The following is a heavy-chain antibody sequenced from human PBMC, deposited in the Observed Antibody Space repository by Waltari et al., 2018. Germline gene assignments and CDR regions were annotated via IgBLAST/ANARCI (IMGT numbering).Heavy chain of an antibody. V-gene: IGHV7-4-1*02. CDR3: TREVVPAATIVVNWFDP. Sequence: QVQLVQSGSELKKPGASVKISSKASGYIFPSYAINWVRQAPGQGLELMGWIITSTGNPTYAQGFTGRFVFSLDTSVSTAYLEINNLKAEDTAVYYCTREVVPAATIVVNWFDPWGQGTLVTVSS. CDR1: GYIFPSYA. D-gene: IGHD2-2*01. CDR2: IITSTGNP. J-gene: IGHJ5*02.